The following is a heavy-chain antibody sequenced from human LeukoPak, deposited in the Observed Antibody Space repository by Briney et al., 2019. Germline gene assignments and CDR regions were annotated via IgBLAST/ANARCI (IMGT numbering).Heavy chain of an antibody. Sequence: GGSLRLSCAASGFTFSGYSMNWVRLAPGKGLEWVLYIGSSSGTIDYTDSVKGRFTISRDNAKNSLYLQMNSLRAEDTAVYYCARDRNYYDSSGYYRYVDYWGQGTLVTVSS. V-gene: IGHV3-48*01. J-gene: IGHJ4*02. D-gene: IGHD3-22*01. CDR2: IGSSSGTI. CDR3: ARDRNYYDSSGYYRYVDY. CDR1: GFTFSGYS.